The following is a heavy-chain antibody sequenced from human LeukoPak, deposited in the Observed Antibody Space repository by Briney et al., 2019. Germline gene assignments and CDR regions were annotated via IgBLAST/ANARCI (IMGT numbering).Heavy chain of an antibody. CDR3: ATDSSSYDAFDI. J-gene: IGHJ3*02. Sequence: SETLSLTCTGSGGSSSSSSYYWGWIRQPPGKGLEWIGNIYYSGRTYYNPSLKSRVTISLDTSKNQFSLRLSSVTAADTAVYHCATDSSSYDAFDIWGQGTMVTVSS. CDR2: IYYSGRT. V-gene: IGHV4-39*07. D-gene: IGHD6-6*01. CDR1: GGSSSSSSYY.